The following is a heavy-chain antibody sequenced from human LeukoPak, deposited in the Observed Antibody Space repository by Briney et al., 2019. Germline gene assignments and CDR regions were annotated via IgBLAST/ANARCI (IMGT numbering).Heavy chain of an antibody. CDR2: LTGGDGGT. Sequence: GGSLRLSCAASGFTFSTSAISWVRQAPGEGMEWVSTLTGGDGGTYYADSVRGRFTISRDISKHTVYLQMNSLRAEDTAVYYCARATSYNNWNDHDDGYFDYWGQGTLVTVSS. J-gene: IGHJ4*02. D-gene: IGHD1-20*01. V-gene: IGHV3-23*01. CDR3: ARATSYNNWNDHDDGYFDY. CDR1: GFTFSTSA.